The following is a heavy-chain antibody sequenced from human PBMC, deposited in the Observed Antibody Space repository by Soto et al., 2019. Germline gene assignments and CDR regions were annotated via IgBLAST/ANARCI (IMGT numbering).Heavy chain of an antibody. Sequence: SVKVSCKASGGTFSSYAISWVRQAPGQGLEWMGGIIPIFGTANYAQKFQGRVTITADESTSTAYMELSSLRSEDTAVYYCARDADTAMVSYYYYGMDAWGQGTTVTVSS. D-gene: IGHD5-18*01. CDR1: GGTFSSYA. J-gene: IGHJ6*02. CDR3: ARDADTAMVSYYYYGMDA. CDR2: IIPIFGTA. V-gene: IGHV1-69*13.